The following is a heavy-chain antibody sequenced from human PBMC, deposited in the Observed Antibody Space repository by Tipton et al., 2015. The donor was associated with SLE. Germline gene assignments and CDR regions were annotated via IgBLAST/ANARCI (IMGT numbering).Heavy chain of an antibody. J-gene: IGHJ2*01. CDR3: AREFLNPVTTVHYYFDL. CDR1: GGTTSSYY. CDR2: IYTNENT. V-gene: IGHV4-4*07. Sequence: TLSLTCTVSGGTTSSYYWSWIRQPAGGGLEWIGRIYTNENTHYNPSLKSRVTMSVDTSKNHFSLKLISVTAADTAVYYCAREFLNPVTTVHYYFDLWGRGTLVTVSS. D-gene: IGHD4-11*01.